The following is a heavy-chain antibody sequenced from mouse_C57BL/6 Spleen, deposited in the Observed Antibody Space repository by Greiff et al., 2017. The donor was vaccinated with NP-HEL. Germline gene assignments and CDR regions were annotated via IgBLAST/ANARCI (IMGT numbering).Heavy chain of an antibody. D-gene: IGHD2-3*01. CDR2: INPSTGGT. V-gene: IGHV1-42*01. CDR1: GYSFTGYY. Sequence: EVQLQQSGPELVKPGASVKISCKASGYSFTGYYMNWVKQSPEKSLEWIGEINPSTGGTTYNQKFKAKATLTEDKSSSTAYMQLKSLTSEDSAVYYCARGDGYYVIAYWGQGTLVTVSA. CDR3: ARGDGYYVIAY. J-gene: IGHJ3*01.